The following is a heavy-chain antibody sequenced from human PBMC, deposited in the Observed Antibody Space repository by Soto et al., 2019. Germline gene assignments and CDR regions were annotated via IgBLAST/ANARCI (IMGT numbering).Heavy chain of an antibody. J-gene: IGHJ3*02. CDR3: ARHIFTFGGVIANRGAFDI. D-gene: IGHD3-16*02. CDR1: GGSISSYY. CDR2: IYYSGST. V-gene: IGHV4-59*08. Sequence: SETLSLTCTVSGGSISSYYWSWIRQPPGKGLEWIGYIYYSGSTNYNPSLKSRVTISVDTSKNQFSLKLSSVTAADTAVYYCARHIFTFGGVIANRGAFDIWGQGTMVTVSS.